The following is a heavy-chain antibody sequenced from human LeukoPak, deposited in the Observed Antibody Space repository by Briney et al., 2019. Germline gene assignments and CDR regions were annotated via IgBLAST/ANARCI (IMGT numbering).Heavy chain of an antibody. CDR3: ARGTPVEPFDY. Sequence: TSETLSLTCTVSGGSISSYYWSWIRQPAGKGLEWIGRIYTSGSTNYNPSLKSRVTISVDKSKNQFSLKLSSVTAADTAVYYCARGTPVEPFDYWGQGTLVTVSS. V-gene: IGHV4-4*07. CDR2: IYTSGST. D-gene: IGHD5-24*01. CDR1: GGSISSYY. J-gene: IGHJ4*02.